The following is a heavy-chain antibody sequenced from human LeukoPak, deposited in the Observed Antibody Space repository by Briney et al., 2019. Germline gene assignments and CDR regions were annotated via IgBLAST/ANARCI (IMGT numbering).Heavy chain of an antibody. CDR1: GASISSYY. V-gene: IGHV4-59*01. Sequence: PSETLSLTCTVSGASISSYYWSWIRQPPGKGLEWIGDIYYSGSIKYNPSLKSRVNMSVDTSKNQFFLKLGSVTAADTAIYYCARENPSGYYNRPIDYWGQGTLVTVSS. D-gene: IGHD3-22*01. CDR3: ARENPSGYYNRPIDY. J-gene: IGHJ4*02. CDR2: IYYSGSI.